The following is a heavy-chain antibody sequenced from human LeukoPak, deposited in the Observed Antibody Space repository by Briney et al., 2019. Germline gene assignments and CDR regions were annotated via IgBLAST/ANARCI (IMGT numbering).Heavy chain of an antibody. V-gene: IGHV1-46*01. CDR3: ARVGCGGDCYADAFDI. J-gene: IGHJ3*02. Sequence: ASVKVSCKASGYTFTRYDMHWVRRAPGQGLEGLGIITPSGGSTSYAQKFQGRVTMTRDTSTSTVYMELSSRRSEDTAIYYCARVGCGGDCYADAFDIWGQGTMVTVSS. CDR1: GYTFTRYD. D-gene: IGHD2-21*02. CDR2: ITPSGGST.